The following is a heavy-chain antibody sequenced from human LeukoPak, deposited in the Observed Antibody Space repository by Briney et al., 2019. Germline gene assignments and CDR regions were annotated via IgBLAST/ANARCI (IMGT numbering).Heavy chain of an antibody. CDR3: AKDRTSSPGHY. Sequence: GGSLRLSCAASGFTFSTSPMSWARQAPGKGLEWVSGISGGGDRTYYADSVKCRFIISRDNSKNTLHLEMNGLRAEDTAVYYCAKDRTSSPGHYWGQGTLVTVSP. CDR1: GFTFSTSP. D-gene: IGHD2-2*01. J-gene: IGHJ4*02. CDR2: ISGGGDRT. V-gene: IGHV3-23*01.